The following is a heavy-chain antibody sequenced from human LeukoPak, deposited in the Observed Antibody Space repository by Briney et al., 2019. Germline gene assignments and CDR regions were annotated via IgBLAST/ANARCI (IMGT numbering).Heavy chain of an antibody. Sequence: GGSLRLSCAASGFTFSSYAMSWVRQAPGKGLEWVSAISGSGGSTYYADSVKGRFTISRDNSKNTLYLQMNSLRAEDTAVYYCARVKTVRGVIMVRSKYYFDYWGQGTLVTVSS. CDR2: ISGSGGST. CDR1: GFTFSSYA. D-gene: IGHD3-10*01. V-gene: IGHV3-23*01. CDR3: ARVKTVRGVIMVRSKYYFDY. J-gene: IGHJ4*02.